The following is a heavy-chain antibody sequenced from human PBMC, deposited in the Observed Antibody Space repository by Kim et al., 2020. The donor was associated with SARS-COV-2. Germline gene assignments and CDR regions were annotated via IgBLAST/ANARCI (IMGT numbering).Heavy chain of an antibody. J-gene: IGHJ4*02. D-gene: IGHD6-19*01. CDR3: AREAPGKTAMVTWGIAVAGGEFDY. CDR1: GYTFTSYY. CDR2: INPSGGST. V-gene: IGHV1-46*01. Sequence: ASVKVSCKASGYTFTSYYMHWVRQAPGQGLEWMGIINPSGGSTSYAQKFQGRVTMTRDTSTSTVYMELSSLRSEDTAVYYCAREAPGKTAMVTWGIAVAGGEFDYWGQGTLVTVSS.